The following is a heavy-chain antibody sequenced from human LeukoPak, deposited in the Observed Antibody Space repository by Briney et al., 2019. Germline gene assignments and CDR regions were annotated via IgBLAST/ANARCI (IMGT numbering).Heavy chain of an antibody. Sequence: ASVKVSCKASGYTFMNYGISWVRLVPGQGPEWVGWVSPVNGNTNYPQKFQGRVTMTTDTFTTTAYMEVRSLRSDDTAVYYCATDHFNRFDRWGQGTLVTVSS. J-gene: IGHJ5*02. D-gene: IGHD2/OR15-2a*01. CDR2: VSPVNGNT. CDR1: GYTFMNYG. CDR3: ATDHFNRFDR. V-gene: IGHV1-18*01.